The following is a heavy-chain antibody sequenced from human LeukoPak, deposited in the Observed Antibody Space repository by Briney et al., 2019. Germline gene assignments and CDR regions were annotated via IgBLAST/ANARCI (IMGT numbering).Heavy chain of an antibody. V-gene: IGHV4-34*01. J-gene: IGHJ5*02. CDR2: INHSGST. CDR1: GGSFSGYY. CDR3: ARGLTIFGVVIIRRFWFDP. Sequence: SETLSLTCAVYGGSFSGYYWSWIRQPPGKGLEWIGEINHSGSTNYNPSLKSRVTISVDTSKNQFSLKLSSVTAADTAVYYCARGLTIFGVVIIRRFWFDPWGQGTLVTVSS. D-gene: IGHD3-3*01.